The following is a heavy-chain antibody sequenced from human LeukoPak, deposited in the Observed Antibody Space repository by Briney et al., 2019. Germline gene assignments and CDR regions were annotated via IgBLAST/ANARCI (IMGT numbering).Heavy chain of an antibody. Sequence: TLSLTCTVSGGSISSGDYYWSWIRQPPGTGLEWLGYIYYSGSTYYNPSLKSRVTISVDTSKNQFSLKLSSVTAADTAVYYCARDPKTKYDYVWGSKTGAFDIWGQGTMVTVSS. CDR2: IYYSGST. CDR3: ARDPKTKYDYVWGSKTGAFDI. D-gene: IGHD3-16*01. V-gene: IGHV4-30-4*01. J-gene: IGHJ3*02. CDR1: GGSISSGDYY.